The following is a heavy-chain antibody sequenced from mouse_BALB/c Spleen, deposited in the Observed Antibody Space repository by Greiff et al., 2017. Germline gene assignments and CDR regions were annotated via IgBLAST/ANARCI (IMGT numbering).Heavy chain of an antibody. CDR2: INPSTGYT. CDR3: ARDGNYNAMDY. CDR1: GYTFTSYW. V-gene: IGHV1-7*01. D-gene: IGHD2-3*01. J-gene: IGHJ4*01. Sequence: VQLQQSGAELAKPGASVKLSCKASGYTFTSYWMHWVKQRPGQGLEWIGYINPSTGYTEYNQKFKDKATLTADKSSSTAYMQLISLTSEDSAVYYCARDGNYNAMDYWGQGTSLTVAS.